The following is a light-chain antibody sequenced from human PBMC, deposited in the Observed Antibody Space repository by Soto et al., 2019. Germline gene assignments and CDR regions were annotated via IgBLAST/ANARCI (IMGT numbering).Light chain of an antibody. CDR2: GAS. Sequence: EVVMTQSQGTLSLFPGERATLPCRASQSFSNNYLAWYQQNPAHAPRLLIYGASKRATGIPDKFSGSGSGTDFTLSVNRLEPEDVAVYYCQQYGSTPYTFGQGTKLEIE. CDR1: QSFSNNY. J-gene: IGKJ2*01. V-gene: IGKV3-20*01. CDR3: QQYGSTPYT.